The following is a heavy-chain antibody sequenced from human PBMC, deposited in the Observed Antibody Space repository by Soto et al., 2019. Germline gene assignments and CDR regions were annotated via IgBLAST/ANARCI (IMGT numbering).Heavy chain of an antibody. CDR1: GGTFSSYA. D-gene: IGHD5-18*01. V-gene: IGHV1-69*13. Sequence: AASVKVSCKASGGTFSSYAISWVRQAPGQGLEWMGGIIPIFGTANYAQKFQGRVTITADESTSTAYMELSSLRSEDTAVYYCARDAGIQLWFSFDYWGQGTLVTVSS. CDR3: ARDAGIQLWFSFDY. CDR2: IIPIFGTA. J-gene: IGHJ4*02.